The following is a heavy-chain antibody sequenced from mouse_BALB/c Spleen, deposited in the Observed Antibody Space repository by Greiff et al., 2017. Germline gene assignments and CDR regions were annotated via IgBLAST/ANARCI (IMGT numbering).Heavy chain of an antibody. CDR1: GYTFTSYV. V-gene: IGHV1-14*01. D-gene: IGHD1-2*01. CDR3: ARSTRTTATYAMDY. J-gene: IGHJ4*01. CDR2: INPYNDGT. Sequence: EVKLQESGPELVKPGASVKMSCKASGYTFTSYVMHWVKQKPGQGLEWIGYINPYNDGTKYNEKFKGKATLTSDKSSSTAYMELSSLTSEDSAVYYCARSTRTTATYAMDYWGQGTSVTVSS.